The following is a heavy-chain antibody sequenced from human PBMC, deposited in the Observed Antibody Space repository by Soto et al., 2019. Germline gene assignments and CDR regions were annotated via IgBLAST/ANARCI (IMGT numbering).Heavy chain of an antibody. V-gene: IGHV3-15*07. Sequence: GGSLRLSCAASGFTFSNALMNWVRQAPGKGLEWVGRIKSKTDGGTTDYAAPVKGRFTISRDDSKNTLYLQLNSLKTEDTAVYYCTTVSTGNCSSTSCYLFYYYYGMDAWGKGTTVTVSS. D-gene: IGHD2-2*01. CDR3: TTVSTGNCSSTSCYLFYYYYGMDA. J-gene: IGHJ6*04. CDR2: IKSKTDGGTT. CDR1: GFTFSNAL.